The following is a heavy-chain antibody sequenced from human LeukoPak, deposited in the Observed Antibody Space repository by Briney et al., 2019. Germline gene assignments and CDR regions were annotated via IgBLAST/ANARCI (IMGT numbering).Heavy chain of an antibody. V-gene: IGHV4-59*08. D-gene: IGHD6-19*01. CDR1: GGSMSSYY. Sequence: SETLSLTCTVSGGSMSSYYWSWVRQPPGRGLEWVGYIYYSGSTNYNPSLKDGLTISVGTSKNQFFLRVASVTAPRTGGYVWAREKSSASHIVTWGEGTLVPLSS. CDR2: IYYSGST. CDR3: AREKSSASHIVT. J-gene: IGHJ5*02.